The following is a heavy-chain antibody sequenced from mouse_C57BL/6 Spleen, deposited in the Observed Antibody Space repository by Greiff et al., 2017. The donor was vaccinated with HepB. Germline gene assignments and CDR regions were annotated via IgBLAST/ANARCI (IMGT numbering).Heavy chain of an antibody. V-gene: IGHV5-17*01. D-gene: IGHD1-2*01. CDR1: GFTFSDYG. Sequence: EVKLMESGGGLVKPGGSLKLSCAASGFTFSDYGMHWVRQAPEKGLEWVAYISSGSSTIYYADTVKGRFTISRDNAKNTLFLQMTSLRSEDTAMYYCARGLLRPYWGQGTSVTVSS. CDR3: ARGLLRPY. CDR2: ISSGSSTI. J-gene: IGHJ4*01.